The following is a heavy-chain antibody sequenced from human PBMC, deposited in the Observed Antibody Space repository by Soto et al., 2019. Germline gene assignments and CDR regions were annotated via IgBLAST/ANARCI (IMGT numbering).Heavy chain of an antibody. V-gene: IGHV2-5*02. D-gene: IGHD4-17*01. Sequence: QITLKESGPTLVKPTQTLTLTCNLSGFSLSTSGVGVGWFRQPPGKALEWLALLYWGDDKRYRPSLKSRLTVTKDTSKNEVVLTMSNMDPVDTATYFCAYSLQVTVTTYYFEPWAQGTLVTVSA. CDR3: AYSLQVTVTTYYFEP. CDR1: GFSLSTSGVG. CDR2: LYWGDDK. J-gene: IGHJ4*02.